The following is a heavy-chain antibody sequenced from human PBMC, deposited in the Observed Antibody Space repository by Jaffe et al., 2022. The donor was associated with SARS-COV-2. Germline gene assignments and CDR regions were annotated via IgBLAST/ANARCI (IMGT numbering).Heavy chain of an antibody. V-gene: IGHV4-61*01. J-gene: IGHJ4*02. CDR2: VHYSGST. D-gene: IGHD2-2*02. Sequence: QVQLQESGPGLVKPWETLSLTCTVSGGSVSSGNYYWGWIRQPPGEQLEWIGNVHYSGSTNYNPTLKSRVIISIDTSKNQFFLSLTSVTAADTAVYYCARRDYTYNYYFDYWGQGTLVTVSS. CDR3: ARRDYTYNYYFDY. CDR1: GGSVSSGNYY.